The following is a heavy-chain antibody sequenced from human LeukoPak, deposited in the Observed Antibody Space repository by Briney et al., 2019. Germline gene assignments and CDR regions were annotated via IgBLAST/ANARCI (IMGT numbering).Heavy chain of an antibody. J-gene: IGHJ4*02. D-gene: IGHD6-13*01. CDR1: GYTFTGYY. V-gene: IGHV1-2*02. Sequence: ASVKVSCKASGYTFTGYYTHWVRQAPGQGLEWMGWINPNSGGTNYAQKFQGRVTMTRDTSISTAYMELSRLRSDDTAVYYCARAAGGPYPFDYWGQGTLVTVSS. CDR3: ARAAGGPYPFDY. CDR2: INPNSGGT.